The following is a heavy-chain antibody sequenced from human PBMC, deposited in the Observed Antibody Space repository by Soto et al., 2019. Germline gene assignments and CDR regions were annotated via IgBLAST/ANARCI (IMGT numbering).Heavy chain of an antibody. CDR2: MYPGDSDT. Sequence: PGESLKISCKGSGYTFNDYWIGWVRQMPGRGLEWMGIMYPGDSDTRYSPSFQGQVTISADKSISTAYLQWSSLKASDTAMYYCARDHHGRNGYNRFDYWGQGTLVTVSS. D-gene: IGHD5-12*01. CDR1: GYTFNDYW. J-gene: IGHJ4*02. CDR3: ARDHHGRNGYNRFDY. V-gene: IGHV5-51*01.